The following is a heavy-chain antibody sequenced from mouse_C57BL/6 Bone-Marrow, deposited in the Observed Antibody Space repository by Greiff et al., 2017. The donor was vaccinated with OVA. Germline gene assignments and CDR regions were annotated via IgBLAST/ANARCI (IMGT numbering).Heavy chain of an antibody. D-gene: IGHD1-1*01. CDR2: ISSGGSYT. V-gene: IGHV5-6*01. Sequence: EVQVVESGGDLVKPGGSLKLSCAASGFTFSSYGMSWVRQTPDKRLEWVATISSGGSYTYYPDSVKGRFTISRDNAKNTLYLQMSSLKSEDTAMYYCARPYAFAYWGQGTLVTVSA. CDR3: ARPYAFAY. J-gene: IGHJ3*01. CDR1: GFTFSSYG.